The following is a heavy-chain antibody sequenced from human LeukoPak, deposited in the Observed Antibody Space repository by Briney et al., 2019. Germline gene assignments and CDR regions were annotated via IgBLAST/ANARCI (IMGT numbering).Heavy chain of an antibody. CDR2: ISGSGGST. D-gene: IGHD5-12*01. V-gene: IGHV3-23*01. CDR1: GFTFSSYG. Sequence: GGSLRLSCAASGFTFSSYGMSWVRQAPGKGLEWVSAISGSGGSTYYADSVKGRFTISRDNSKNTLYLQMNSLRAEDTAVYYCAKVNSGYDYFFDYWGQGTLVTVSS. CDR3: AKVNSGYDYFFDY. J-gene: IGHJ4*02.